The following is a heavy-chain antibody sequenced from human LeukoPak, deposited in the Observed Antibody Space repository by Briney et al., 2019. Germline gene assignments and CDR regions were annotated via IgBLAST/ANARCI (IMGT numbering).Heavy chain of an antibody. J-gene: IGHJ4*02. V-gene: IGHV4-59*04. CDR1: GGSISGYY. CDR2: TYHSGTS. D-gene: IGHD3-10*01. CDR3: ARYYYGSGSYYYFDS. Sequence: PSETLSLTCTVSGGSISGYYWSWIRQPPGKGLEWIGTTYHSGTSYYNPSLKSRVTMSVDTSKNQFSLKLSSVTAADTAVYYCARYYYGSGSYYYFDSWGQGTLVTVSS.